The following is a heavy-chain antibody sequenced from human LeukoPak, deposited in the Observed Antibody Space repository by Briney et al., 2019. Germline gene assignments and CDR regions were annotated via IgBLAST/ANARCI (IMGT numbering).Heavy chain of an antibody. J-gene: IGHJ4*02. D-gene: IGHD5-18*01. Sequence: ASVKVSCKASGGTFSSYAISWVRQAPGQGLEWMGRIIPIFGIANYAQKFQGRVTITADKSTSAAYMELSSLRSEDTAVYYCARSHSYGYVASGAFDYWGQGTLVTVSS. CDR3: ARSHSYGYVASGAFDY. CDR1: GGTFSSYA. CDR2: IIPIFGIA. V-gene: IGHV1-69*04.